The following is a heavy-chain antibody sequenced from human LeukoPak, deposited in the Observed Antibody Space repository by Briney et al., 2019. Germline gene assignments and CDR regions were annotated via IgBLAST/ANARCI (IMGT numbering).Heavy chain of an antibody. J-gene: IGHJ5*02. V-gene: IGHV4-34*01. D-gene: IGHD6-13*01. CDR1: GGSFSGYY. Sequence: SETLSLTCAVYGGSFSGYYWSWIRQPPGKGLEWIGEINHSGSTNYNPSLKSRVTISVDTSKNQFSLKLSSVTAADTAVYYCARASSWYGAFDPWGQGTLVTVSS. CDR2: INHSGST. CDR3: ARASSWYGAFDP.